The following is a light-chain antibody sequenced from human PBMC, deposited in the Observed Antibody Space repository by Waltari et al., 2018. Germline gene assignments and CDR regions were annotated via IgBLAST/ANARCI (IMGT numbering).Light chain of an antibody. Sequence: ELVFTQSPGTLSLSQGERATLSCRASQSVSRALAWYQQNPGQAPRLLIYGASNRATGIPDRFSGSGSGTDFSLIISRLEPEDFAVYYCQHYVSLPVTFGQGTKVEIK. V-gene: IGKV3-20*01. CDR3: QHYVSLPVT. CDR2: GAS. J-gene: IGKJ1*01. CDR1: QSVSRA.